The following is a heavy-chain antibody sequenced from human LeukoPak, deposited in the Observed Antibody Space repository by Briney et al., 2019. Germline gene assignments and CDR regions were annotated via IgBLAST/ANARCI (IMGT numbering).Heavy chain of an antibody. V-gene: IGHV3-64*04. CDR2: ISPNGGST. CDR3: ARVIPYGDCPIFDY. CDR1: GFTFSAYA. D-gene: IGHD4-17*01. J-gene: IGHJ4*02. Sequence: GGSLRLSCAASGFTFSAYAMHWVRQAPGKGLEYVSAISPNGGSTYYADSVKGRFTISRDNSKNTLYLQMNSLRAEDTAVYYCARVIPYGDCPIFDYWGQGTLVTVSS.